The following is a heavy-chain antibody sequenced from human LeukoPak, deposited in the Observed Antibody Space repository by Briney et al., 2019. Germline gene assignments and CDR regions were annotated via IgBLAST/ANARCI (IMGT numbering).Heavy chain of an antibody. J-gene: IGHJ4*02. CDR1: GFAFSNYW. CDR3: ARETWWGRDDTWSEYLDY. V-gene: IGHV3-7*01. Sequence: GGSLRLSCETSGFAFSNYWMSWVRQAPGKGLEWVANIRGDESSKYYVDSVKGRFTISRDNAKNSLYLNLNSLTVEDTAVYYCARETWWGRDDTWSEYLDYWGQGTLVTVSS. CDR2: IRGDESSK. D-gene: IGHD2-15*01.